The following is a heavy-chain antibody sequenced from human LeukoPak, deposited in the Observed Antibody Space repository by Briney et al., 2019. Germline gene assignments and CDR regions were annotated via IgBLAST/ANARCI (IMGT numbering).Heavy chain of an antibody. J-gene: IGHJ6*02. CDR1: GYTFTGYY. V-gene: IGHV1-46*01. Sequence: ASVKVSCKASGYTFTGYYMHWVRQAPGQGLEWMGIINPSGGSTSYAQKFQGRVTMTRDTSTSTVYMELSSLRSEDTAVYYCARDHGIVVADNYYYYYGMDVWGQGTTVTVSS. CDR2: INPSGGST. CDR3: ARDHGIVVADNYYYYYGMDV. D-gene: IGHD6-19*01.